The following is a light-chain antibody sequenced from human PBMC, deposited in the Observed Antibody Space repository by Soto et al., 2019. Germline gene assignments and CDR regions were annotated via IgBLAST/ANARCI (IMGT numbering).Light chain of an antibody. Sequence: QSVLTQPASVSGSPGQSITISCTGTSSDVGGYNYVSWYQQHPGKAPKVMIYDVSNRPSGVSNRFSGSKSGNTASLTISGLQAEDEADYYCSSYTSSSTLDAYAFGTGTKVTVL. J-gene: IGLJ1*01. V-gene: IGLV2-14*01. CDR3: SSYTSSSTLDAYA. CDR2: DVS. CDR1: SSDVGGYNY.